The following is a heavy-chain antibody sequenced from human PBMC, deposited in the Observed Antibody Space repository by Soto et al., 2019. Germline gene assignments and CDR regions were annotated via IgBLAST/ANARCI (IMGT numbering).Heavy chain of an antibody. Sequence: EVQLLESGGGLLHPWGSRRLSFAASVFTFSSYAMSWVRQAPGKGLEGVSTIRASGRTYYADSVKGRFTSSRDISKNTLYVQMSSLRAEDTAVYYCAKGGEGYCSGTSCLYHMDAWGKGTTVTVSS. J-gene: IGHJ6*03. CDR1: VFTFSSYA. CDR2: IRASGRT. CDR3: AKGGEGYCSGTSCLYHMDA. V-gene: IGHV3-23*01. D-gene: IGHD2-15*01.